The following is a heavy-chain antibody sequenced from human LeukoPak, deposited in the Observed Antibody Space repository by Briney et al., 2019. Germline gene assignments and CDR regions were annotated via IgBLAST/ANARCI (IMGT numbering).Heavy chain of an antibody. CDR3: ARHSPRFLEYLDY. Sequence: SETLSLTCTVSGGSISSDYWSWIRQSPGKGLEWIGYCHYSGSTNSNPSLTGRVPFSVDRPRNQFSLKLTSVTAADTAVYYCARHSPRFLEYLDYWGQGTLVAVSS. CDR1: GGSISSDY. CDR2: CHYSGST. J-gene: IGHJ4*02. V-gene: IGHV4-59*08. D-gene: IGHD3-3*01.